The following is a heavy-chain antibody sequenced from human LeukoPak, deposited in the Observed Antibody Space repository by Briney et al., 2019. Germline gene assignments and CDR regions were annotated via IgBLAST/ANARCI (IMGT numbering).Heavy chain of an antibody. V-gene: IGHV3-66*01. Sequence: PGGSLRLSCAASGFTVSNNYMSWVRQAPGKGLEWVSVIYSGGTTFYADSVKGRFTISRDDSQNTLYLPMNSLRAEDTAVYYCARASRLGLAGMFDYWGQGTLVTVSS. D-gene: IGHD5/OR15-5a*01. CDR3: ARASRLGLAGMFDY. CDR2: IYSGGTT. J-gene: IGHJ4*02. CDR1: GFTVSNNY.